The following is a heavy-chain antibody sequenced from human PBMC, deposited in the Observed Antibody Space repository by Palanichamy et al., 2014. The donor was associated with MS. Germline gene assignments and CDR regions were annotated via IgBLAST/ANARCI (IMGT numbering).Heavy chain of an antibody. CDR1: GFIVSDNY. J-gene: IGHJ4*02. V-gene: IGHV3-53*01. Sequence: LSCAVSGFIVSDNYMSWVRQAPGKGLEWVSVIDTGGSTYYADSVKGRFTISRDTSKNTVYLQMSSLKADDTAVYFCARGRGYNDYRYFDYWGQGSLVTVSS. D-gene: IGHD5-24*01. CDR3: ARGRGYNDYRYFDY. CDR2: IDTGGST.